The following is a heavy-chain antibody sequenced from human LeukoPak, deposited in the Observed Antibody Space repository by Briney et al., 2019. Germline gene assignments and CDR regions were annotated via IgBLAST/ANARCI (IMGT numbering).Heavy chain of an antibody. CDR2: IIPIFGTA. CDR1: GGTFSSYA. J-gene: IGHJ4*02. D-gene: IGHD3-16*01. V-gene: IGHV1-69*05. Sequence: SVKVSCKASGGTFSSYAISWVRQAPGQGLEWMGRIIPIFGTANYAQKFQSRVTITTEEHTSPAYIELGSLRSEDTAVYYCARGSYDYVWGSPTPYYFDYWGQGTLVTVSS. CDR3: ARGSYDYVWGSPTPYYFDY.